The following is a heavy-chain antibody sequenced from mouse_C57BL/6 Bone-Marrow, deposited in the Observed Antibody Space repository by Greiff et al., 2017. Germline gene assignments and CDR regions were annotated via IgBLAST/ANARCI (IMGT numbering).Heavy chain of an antibody. Sequence: EVKLVESGGDLVKPGGSLKLSCAASGFTFSSYGMSWVRPTPDKRLEWVATISSGGSYTYYPDSVKGRFTISRDNAKNTLYLQMSSLKSEDTAMYYCARANYYGTPYAMDYWGQGTSVTVSS. CDR2: ISSGGSYT. CDR1: GFTFSSYG. J-gene: IGHJ4*01. CDR3: ARANYYGTPYAMDY. V-gene: IGHV5-6*01. D-gene: IGHD1-1*01.